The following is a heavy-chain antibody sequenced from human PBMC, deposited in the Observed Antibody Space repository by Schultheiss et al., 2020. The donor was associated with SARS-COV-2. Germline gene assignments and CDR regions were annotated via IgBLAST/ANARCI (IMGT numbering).Heavy chain of an antibody. CDR1: GGSISSSSYY. CDR3: ARVAAGRVNFDY. J-gene: IGHJ4*02. Sequence: SETLSLTCTVSGGSISSSSYYWGWIRQPPGKGLEWIGEINHSGSTNYNPSLKSRVTISVDTSKNQFSLKLSSVTAADTAVYYCARVAAGRVNFDYWGQGTLVTVSS. D-gene: IGHD6-13*01. V-gene: IGHV4-39*07. CDR2: INHSGST.